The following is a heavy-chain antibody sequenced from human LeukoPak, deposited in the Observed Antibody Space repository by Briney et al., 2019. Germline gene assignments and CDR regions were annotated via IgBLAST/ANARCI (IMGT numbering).Heavy chain of an antibody. CDR2: IYYSGST. D-gene: IGHD2-15*01. V-gene: IGHV4-59*01. J-gene: IGHJ4*02. Sequence: SETLSLTCTVSGGSISSYCWSWIRQPPGKGLEWIGYIYYSGSTNYNPSLKSRVTISVDTSKNQFSLKLSSVTAADTAVYYCASGRYCSGGSCPFDYWGQGTLVTVSS. CDR3: ASGRYCSGGSCPFDY. CDR1: GGSISSYC.